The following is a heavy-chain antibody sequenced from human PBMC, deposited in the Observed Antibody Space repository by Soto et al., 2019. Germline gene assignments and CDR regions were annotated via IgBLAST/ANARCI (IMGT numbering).Heavy chain of an antibody. Sequence: SETLSLTCAVYGGSFSGYYWSWIRQPPGKGLEWIGEVNHSGSTNYNPSLKSRVTISLDTSKNQFSLKLSSVTAADTAVYYCARGWSGLVIIRFDPWGQGTLVTVSS. D-gene: IGHD3-9*01. V-gene: IGHV4-34*01. CDR1: GGSFSGYY. CDR3: ARGWSGLVIIRFDP. CDR2: VNHSGST. J-gene: IGHJ5*02.